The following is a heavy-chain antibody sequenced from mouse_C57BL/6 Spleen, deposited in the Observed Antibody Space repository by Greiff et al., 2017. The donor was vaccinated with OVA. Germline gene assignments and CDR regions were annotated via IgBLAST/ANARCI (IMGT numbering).Heavy chain of an antibody. Sequence: EVQLQESGPGMVKPSQSLSLTCTVTGYSITSGYDWHWIRHFPGNKLEWMGYISYSGSTNYNPSLKSRISITHDTSKNHFFLKLNSVTTEDTATYYCARRVLQDYFDYWGQGTTLTVSS. CDR3: ARRVLQDYFDY. V-gene: IGHV3-1*01. CDR1: GYSITSGYD. D-gene: IGHD1-1*01. J-gene: IGHJ2*01. CDR2: ISYSGST.